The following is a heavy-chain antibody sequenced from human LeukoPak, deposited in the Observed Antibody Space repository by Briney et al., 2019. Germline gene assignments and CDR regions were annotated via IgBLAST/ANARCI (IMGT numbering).Heavy chain of an antibody. D-gene: IGHD3-22*01. Sequence: ASVKVSCKASGYTFTSYDINWVRQATGQGLEWMGWMNPNSGNTGYAQKFQGRVTMTRNTSISTAYMELSSLRSGDTAVYYCARDASDSSGYYDDYWGQGTLVTVSS. V-gene: IGHV1-8*01. CDR2: MNPNSGNT. J-gene: IGHJ4*02. CDR1: GYTFTSYD. CDR3: ARDASDSSGYYDDY.